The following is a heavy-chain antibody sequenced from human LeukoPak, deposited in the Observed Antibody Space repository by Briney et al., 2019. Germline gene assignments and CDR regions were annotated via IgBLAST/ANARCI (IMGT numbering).Heavy chain of an antibody. CDR1: GLTFSSYA. Sequence: GGSLRLSCAASGLTFSSYAMSWVRQAPGKGLEWVSGISGNGGSTYYADSVKGRFSISRDNSKNTLYLQMNSLRAEDKAVYYCANTFNFDYWGQGTLATVSS. CDR3: ANTFNFDY. J-gene: IGHJ4*02. V-gene: IGHV3-23*01. CDR2: ISGNGGST.